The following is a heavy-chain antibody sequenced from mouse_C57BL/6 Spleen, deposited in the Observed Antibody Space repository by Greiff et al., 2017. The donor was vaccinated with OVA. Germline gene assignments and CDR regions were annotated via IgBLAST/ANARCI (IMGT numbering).Heavy chain of an antibody. D-gene: IGHD2-3*01. Sequence: VMLVESGAELVKPGASVKMSCKASGYTFTTYPIEWMKQNHGKSLEWIGNFHPYNDDTKYNEKFKGKATLTVEKSSSTVYLELSRLTSDDSAVYYCARRSYDGHWFAYWGQGTLVTVSA. CDR1: GYTFTTYP. J-gene: IGHJ3*01. CDR3: ARRSYDGHWFAY. CDR2: FHPYNDDT. V-gene: IGHV1-47*01.